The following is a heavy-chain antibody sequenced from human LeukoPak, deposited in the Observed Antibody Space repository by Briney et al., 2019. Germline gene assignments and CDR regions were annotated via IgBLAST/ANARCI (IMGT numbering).Heavy chain of an antibody. J-gene: IGHJ4*02. D-gene: IGHD2-2*01. CDR2: INPKSGGT. CDR3: TSGADSSNSIAEIYYDY. V-gene: IGHV1-2*02. Sequence: ASVKVSCKASGYTFIGYYLHWVRQAPGQGPEWMGWINPKSGGTNYARKFQGRITMTRDTSISTAYMDLSRLTSDDTAMYYCTSGADSSNSIAEIYYDYWGQGTLVTVSS. CDR1: GYTFIGYY.